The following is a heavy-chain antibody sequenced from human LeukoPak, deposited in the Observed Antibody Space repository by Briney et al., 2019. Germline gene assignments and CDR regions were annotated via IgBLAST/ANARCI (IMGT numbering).Heavy chain of an antibody. CDR1: GYTFTGYY. J-gene: IGHJ6*04. CDR3: ARDTDCSSTSCYAAP. Sequence: GASVKVSCKASGYTFTGYYMHWVRQAPGRGLEWMGRINPNSGGTNYAQKFQGRVTMTRDTSISTAYMELSRLRSDDTAVYYCARDTDCSSTSCYAAPWGKGTTVTVSS. D-gene: IGHD2-2*01. CDR2: INPNSGGT. V-gene: IGHV1-2*06.